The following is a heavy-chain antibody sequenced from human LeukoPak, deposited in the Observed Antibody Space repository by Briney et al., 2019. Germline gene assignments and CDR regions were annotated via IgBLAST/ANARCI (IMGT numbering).Heavy chain of an antibody. D-gene: IGHD3-10*01. CDR3: ARDPPYYYGSGNILTDY. CDR2: ISSSSVSI. J-gene: IGHJ4*02. Sequence: GGSLRLSCAASEFTFSSYTMNWVRQAPGKGLEWVSSISSSSVSIYYADSVKGRFTIFRDNAKNSLFLQMSSLRAEDTAVYYCARDPPYYYGSGNILTDYWGQGTLVTVSS. CDR1: EFTFSSYT. V-gene: IGHV3-21*01.